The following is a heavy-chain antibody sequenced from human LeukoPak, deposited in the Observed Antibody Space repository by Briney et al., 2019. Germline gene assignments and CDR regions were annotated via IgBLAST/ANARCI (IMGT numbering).Heavy chain of an antibody. CDR2: ISSGSSYI. V-gene: IGHV3-21*04. Sequence: GGSLRLSCAASGFTFSAYSLNWVRQAPGKGLEWVSSISSGSSYIFYEDSVKGRFTISRDNAKNSLYLQMNSLRAEDTAVYYCARDRGYSYGFDYWGQGTLVTVSS. CDR1: GFTFSAYS. CDR3: ARDRGYSYGFDY. J-gene: IGHJ4*02. D-gene: IGHD5-18*01.